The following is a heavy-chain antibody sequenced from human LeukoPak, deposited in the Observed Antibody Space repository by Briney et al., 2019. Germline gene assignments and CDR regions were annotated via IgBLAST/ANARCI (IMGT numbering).Heavy chain of an antibody. J-gene: IGHJ2*01. CDR1: GRSISSYY. V-gene: IGHV4-59*07. CDR3: ARVFYYGSGTFDL. CDR2: IHYSGST. Sequence: SDTLSLTCTVSGRSISSYYWSWLRQPPGKGLEGLGYIHYSGSTTYNPSLRSRVTISVDTSKNQFSLRLSSVTAADTAVYYCARVFYYGSGTFDLWGRGTLVTVSS. D-gene: IGHD3-10*01.